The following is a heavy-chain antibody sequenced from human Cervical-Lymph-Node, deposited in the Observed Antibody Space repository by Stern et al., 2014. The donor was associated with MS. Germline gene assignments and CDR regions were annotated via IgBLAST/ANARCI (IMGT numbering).Heavy chain of an antibody. J-gene: IGHJ6*02. CDR1: GFIFSSYG. D-gene: IGHD5-18*01. CDR2: ISDDGSNK. V-gene: IGHV3-30*03. Sequence: QVQLGQSGGGVVQPGRSLRLSCAASGFIFSSYGMHWVRQAPGKGLGWVAVISDDGSNKYYADSVKGRFSISRDSSKDTLYLQMNRLRPEDTAVYYCARPRLPFYYYYGMDVWGPGTTVTVSS. CDR3: ARPRLPFYYYYGMDV.